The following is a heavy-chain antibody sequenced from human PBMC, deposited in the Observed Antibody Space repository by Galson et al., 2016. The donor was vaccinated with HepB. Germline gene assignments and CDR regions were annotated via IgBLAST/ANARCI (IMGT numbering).Heavy chain of an antibody. Sequence: SLRLSCAASGFTFRSYAMTWVRQAPGKGLEWVSTISGSGGSTYHADSVKGRFTISRDNSKNTVYLQMNSLRAEDTAVYYYAKFASGTYYLDSSDYWGQGTLVTVSS. CDR2: ISGSGGST. V-gene: IGHV3-23*01. CDR3: AKFASGTYYLDSSDY. J-gene: IGHJ4*02. CDR1: GFTFRSYA. D-gene: IGHD3-10*01.